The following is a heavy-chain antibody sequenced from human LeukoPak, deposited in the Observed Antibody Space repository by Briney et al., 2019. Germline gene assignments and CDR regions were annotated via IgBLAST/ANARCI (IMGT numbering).Heavy chain of an antibody. Sequence: PGGSLRLSCAASGFTFSSYAMSWVRQAPGKGLEWVSGISGSGGTTYYADSVKGRFTISRDNAKNSLYLQMNILRAEDTAVYYCARDLYASGSYDYWGQGTLVTVAS. J-gene: IGHJ4*02. CDR1: GFTFSSYA. D-gene: IGHD3-10*01. V-gene: IGHV3-23*01. CDR2: ISGSGGTT. CDR3: ARDLYASGSYDY.